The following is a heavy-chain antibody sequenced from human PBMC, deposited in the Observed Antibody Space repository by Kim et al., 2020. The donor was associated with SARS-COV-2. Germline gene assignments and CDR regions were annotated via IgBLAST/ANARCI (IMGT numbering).Heavy chain of an antibody. Sequence: YYADSVKGRFTISRDNSKNTLYLQMNNLRAEDTAVYYCARANTYGSGAYDYWGQGTLVTVSA. J-gene: IGHJ4*02. D-gene: IGHD3-10*01. V-gene: IGHV3-53*01. CDR3: ARANTYGSGAYDY.